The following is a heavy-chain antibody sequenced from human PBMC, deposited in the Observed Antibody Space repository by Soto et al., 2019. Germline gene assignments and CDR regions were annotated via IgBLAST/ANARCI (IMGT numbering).Heavy chain of an antibody. CDR1: GYTFTSYA. J-gene: IGHJ6*02. CDR3: ARGGLGYSSSWYKYYYGMDV. CDR2: INAGNGNT. Sequence: VASVKFSCKASGYTFTSYAMHWVRQAPGQRLEWMGWINAGNGNTKYSQKFQGRVTITRDTSASTAYMELSSLRSEDTAVYYCARGGLGYSSSWYKYYYGMDVWGQGTTVTVSS. V-gene: IGHV1-3*01. D-gene: IGHD6-13*01.